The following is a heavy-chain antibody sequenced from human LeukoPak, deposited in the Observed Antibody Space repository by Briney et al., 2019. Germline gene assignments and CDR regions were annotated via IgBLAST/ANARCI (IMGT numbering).Heavy chain of an antibody. D-gene: IGHD3-16*01. V-gene: IGHV4-61*02. J-gene: IGHJ3*02. CDR2: IYTSGST. CDR1: GGSISSSSYY. Sequence: SETLSLTCTVSGGSISSSSYYWSWIRQPAGKGLEWIGRIYTSGSTNYNPSLKSRVTMSVDTSKNQFSLKLSSVTAADTAVYYCARDLNITFGGRVHAFDIWGQGTMVTVSS. CDR3: ARDLNITFGGRVHAFDI.